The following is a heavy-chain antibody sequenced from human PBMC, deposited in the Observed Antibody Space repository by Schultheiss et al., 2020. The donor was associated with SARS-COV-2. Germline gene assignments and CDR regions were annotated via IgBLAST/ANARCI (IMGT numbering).Heavy chain of an antibody. CDR1: GFTFSSYA. V-gene: IGHV3-23*01. D-gene: IGHD3-22*01. CDR2: ISGRGTDT. Sequence: GGSLRLSCAASGFTFSSYALSWVRQAPGRGLEWVSGISGRGTDTDYTDSVKGRFTISRDNSKNTLSLQMNSLRAEDTAVYYCARAGSGYYYEGEYYYYGMDVWGQGTTVTVSS. CDR3: ARAGSGYYYEGEYYYYGMDV. J-gene: IGHJ6*02.